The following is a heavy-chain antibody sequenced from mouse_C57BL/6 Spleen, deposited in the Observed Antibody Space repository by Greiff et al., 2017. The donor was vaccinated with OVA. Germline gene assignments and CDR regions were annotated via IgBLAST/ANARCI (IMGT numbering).Heavy chain of an antibody. Sequence: DVKLVESEGGLVQPGSSMKLSCTASGFTFSDYYMAWVRQVPEKGLEWVANINYDGSSTYYLDSLKSRFIISRDNAKNILYLQMSSLKSEDTATYYCAREEDSSGPFAYWGQGTLVTVSA. CDR2: INYDGSST. CDR3: AREEDSSGPFAY. J-gene: IGHJ3*01. CDR1: GFTFSDYY. D-gene: IGHD3-2*02. V-gene: IGHV5-16*01.